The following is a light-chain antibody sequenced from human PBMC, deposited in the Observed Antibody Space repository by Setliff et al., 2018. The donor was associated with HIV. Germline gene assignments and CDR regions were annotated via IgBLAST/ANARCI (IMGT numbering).Light chain of an antibody. Sequence: QSALAQPASVSGSPGQSITISCTGTSSDIGVYNYVSWYQQHPGKAPKLMIYEVSNRPSGVSNRFSGSKSGNTASLTISGLQAEDEADYYCSSYTSSNPYVFGTGTKVTV. V-gene: IGLV2-14*01. CDR2: EVS. CDR3: SSYTSSNPYV. J-gene: IGLJ1*01. CDR1: SSDIGVYNY.